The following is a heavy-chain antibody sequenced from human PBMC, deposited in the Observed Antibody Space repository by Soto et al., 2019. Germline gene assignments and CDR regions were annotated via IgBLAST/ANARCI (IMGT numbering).Heavy chain of an antibody. Sequence: PSETLSLTCTVSGASISTYYWSWIRQPPGKGLEWIGYISYSGSTNYNPSLKSRVTISFDASKNEISLQVRSATAADAAVYYCARVPAYWGQGTLDTGSS. CDR3: ARVPAY. D-gene: IGHD2-2*01. V-gene: IGHV4-59*01. J-gene: IGHJ4*02. CDR1: GASISTYY. CDR2: ISYSGST.